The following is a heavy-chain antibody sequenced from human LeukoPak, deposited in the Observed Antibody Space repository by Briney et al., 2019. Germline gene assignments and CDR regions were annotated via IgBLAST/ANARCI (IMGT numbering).Heavy chain of an antibody. V-gene: IGHV4-39*07. D-gene: IGHD6-13*01. CDR1: GGSISSSSYY. CDR3: ARGGIAAAGGYDY. Sequence: SETLSLTCTVSGGSISSSSYYWGWIRQPPGKGLEWIGSIYYSGSTYYNPSLKSRVTISVDTSKNQFSLKLSSVTAADTAVYYCARGGIAAAGGYDYWGQGTLVTVSS. J-gene: IGHJ4*02. CDR2: IYYSGST.